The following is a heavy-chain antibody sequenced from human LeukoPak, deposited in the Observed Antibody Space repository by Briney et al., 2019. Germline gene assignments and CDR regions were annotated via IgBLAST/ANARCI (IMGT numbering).Heavy chain of an antibody. CDR3: AKLVIPSHSKYFDP. V-gene: IGHV3-23*01. CDR2: ISQGGETP. Sequence: GGSLRLSCAASGFTFSSYSMNWVRQAPGKGLEWVSTISQGGETPYYADSVKGRFTISRDNSKNTLYLQISSLSAEDTAVYYCAKLVIPSHSKYFDPWGQGTLVTVSS. J-gene: IGHJ5*02. D-gene: IGHD4-11*01. CDR1: GFTFSSYS.